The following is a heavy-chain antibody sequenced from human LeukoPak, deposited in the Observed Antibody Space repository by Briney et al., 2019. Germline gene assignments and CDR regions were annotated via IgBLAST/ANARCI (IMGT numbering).Heavy chain of an antibody. CDR3: ARSGVQWQWLLTYDAFDI. J-gene: IGHJ3*02. D-gene: IGHD6-19*01. Sequence: GGSLRLSCAASGFTFSSYSMNWIRQAPGKGLEWVALISYDKSNKYYADSVKGRFTISRDNSKNTLFVQMNSLRTEDTAVYYCARSGVQWQWLLTYDAFDIWGQGTMVTVSS. CDR1: GFTFSSYS. CDR2: ISYDKSNK. V-gene: IGHV3-30*03.